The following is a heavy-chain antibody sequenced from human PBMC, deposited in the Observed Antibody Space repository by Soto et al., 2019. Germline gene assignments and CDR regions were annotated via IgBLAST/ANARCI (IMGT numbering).Heavy chain of an antibody. CDR2: ISGSGDDT. Sequence: EVQLVESGGGLVQPGGSLRLSSAASGFTFSIYALSWVRQTPGKGLEWVSAISGSGDDTYYTDSVKGRFTISRDNSKNTLYLQMSSLRAEDTAIYYCAKVDRYSSGWSSYAPEYYYYSMDVWGQGTTVTVSS. V-gene: IGHV3-23*04. J-gene: IGHJ6*02. D-gene: IGHD6-19*01. CDR1: GFTFSIYA. CDR3: AKVDRYSSGWSSYAPEYYYYSMDV.